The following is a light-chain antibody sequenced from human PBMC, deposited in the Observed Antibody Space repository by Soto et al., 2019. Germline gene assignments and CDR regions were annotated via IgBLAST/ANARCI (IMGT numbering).Light chain of an antibody. CDR1: QSVSSSY. CDR2: GAS. CDR3: QQYGSSWT. V-gene: IGKV3-20*01. J-gene: IGKJ1*01. Sequence: ENVLTQSPGTLSLSPGERATLSCRASQSVSSSYLAWYQQKPGQAPRLIIYGASSMATGIPDRFSGSGSGTDFALTISSLEPEDFAVYYCQQYGSSWTFGQGTKVDIK.